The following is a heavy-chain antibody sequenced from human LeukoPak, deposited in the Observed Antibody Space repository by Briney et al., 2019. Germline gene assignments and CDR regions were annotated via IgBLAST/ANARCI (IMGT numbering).Heavy chain of an antibody. Sequence: PGGSLRLSCAASGFTFSSYGMSWVRQAPGKGLEWVSAITATSSSTHDADSVQGRFTISRDNSKNTLYLQMNSLRPEDTAIYYCAKLFEPGTYNNFFHYWGQGTLVTVSS. D-gene: IGHD3-10*01. CDR1: GFTFSSYG. CDR2: ITATSSST. CDR3: AKLFEPGTYNNFFHY. V-gene: IGHV3-23*01. J-gene: IGHJ4*02.